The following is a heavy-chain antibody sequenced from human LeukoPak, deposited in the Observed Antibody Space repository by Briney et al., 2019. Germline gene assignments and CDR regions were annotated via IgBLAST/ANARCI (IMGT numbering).Heavy chain of an antibody. Sequence: GGSLRLSCAASGFTFTNYAMSWVRQAPGKGLEWVSAISGSGGSTYYADSVKGRFTISRDNSKNTLYLQMNSLRAEDTAVYYCANYNWNYDNNWFDPWGQGTLVTVSS. J-gene: IGHJ5*02. V-gene: IGHV3-23*01. D-gene: IGHD1-7*01. CDR1: GFTFTNYA. CDR2: ISGSGGST. CDR3: ANYNWNYDNNWFDP.